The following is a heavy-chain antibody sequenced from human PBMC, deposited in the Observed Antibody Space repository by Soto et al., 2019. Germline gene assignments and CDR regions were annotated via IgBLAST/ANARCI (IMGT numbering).Heavy chain of an antibody. CDR1: GGTFSSCA. CDR3: ASPKEIDDGAGSYSNYYYGMDV. D-gene: IGHD3-10*01. V-gene: IGHV1-69*13. J-gene: IGHJ6*02. Sequence: SVKVSCKAAGGTFSSCAISWVRQAPGQGLEWLGGIIPIFGTANYAQKFQGRVTITADESTSTAYMELSSLRSEDTAVYYCASPKEIDDGAGSYSNYYYGMDVWCQGATVTVS. CDR2: IIPIFGTA.